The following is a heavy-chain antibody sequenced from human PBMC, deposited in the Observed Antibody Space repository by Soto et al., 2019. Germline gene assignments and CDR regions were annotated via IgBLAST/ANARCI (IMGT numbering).Heavy chain of an antibody. D-gene: IGHD1-26*01. V-gene: IGHV4-34*01. CDR1: GGSFSGYY. CDR2: INYSGST. J-gene: IGHJ4*02. CDR3: ARLVTSYSGYVDY. Sequence: SETLSLTCAVYGGSFSGYYWSWIRQPPGKGLEWIGYINYSGSTNYNPSLKSRVTISVDTSKNQFSLKLSSVTAADTAVYYCARLVTSYSGYVDYWGQGTLVTVSS.